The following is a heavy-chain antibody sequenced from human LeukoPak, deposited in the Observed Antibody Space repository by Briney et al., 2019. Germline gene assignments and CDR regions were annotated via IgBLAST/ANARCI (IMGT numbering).Heavy chain of an antibody. Sequence: PGGSLRLSCAASGFTFSSYEMNWVRQAPGKGLEWVSYISSSGSTIYYADSVKGRFTISRGNAKNSLYLQMNSLRAEDTAVYYCAGPLLWFGELKGMDVWGKGTTVTVSS. J-gene: IGHJ6*04. D-gene: IGHD3-10*01. CDR1: GFTFSSYE. CDR2: ISSSGSTI. CDR3: AGPLLWFGELKGMDV. V-gene: IGHV3-48*03.